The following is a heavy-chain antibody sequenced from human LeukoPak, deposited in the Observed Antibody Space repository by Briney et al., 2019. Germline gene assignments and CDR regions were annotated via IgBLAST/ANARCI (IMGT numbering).Heavy chain of an antibody. CDR2: ISSDGSST. V-gene: IGHV3-74*01. CDR3: ARRWELPGAYYMDV. D-gene: IGHD1-26*01. CDR1: GFTFRSYW. J-gene: IGHJ6*03. Sequence: GGSLRLSCAASGFTFRSYWMHWVRQAPGKGLVWVSRISSDGSSTIYADSVKGRFTMSRENAYNTLYLQMNSLRGGDTAVYYCARRWELPGAYYMDVWGKGTTVTVSS.